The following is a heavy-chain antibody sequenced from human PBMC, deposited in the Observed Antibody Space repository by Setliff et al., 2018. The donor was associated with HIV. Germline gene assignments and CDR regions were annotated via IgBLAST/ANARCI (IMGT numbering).Heavy chain of an antibody. CDR1: GDSITSGSYY. CDR2: IYYSGNM. CDR3: VRRVSGSVLDW. V-gene: IGHV4-39*01. J-gene: IGHJ4*02. Sequence: ETLSLTCTVSGDSITSGSYYWGWIRQPPGKGLEWIGTIYYSGNMNYNPSLKSRVTISIDTSKQFSLKLTSVTAADTAVYYCVRRVSGSVLDWWGQGTQVTVSS. D-gene: IGHD1-1*01.